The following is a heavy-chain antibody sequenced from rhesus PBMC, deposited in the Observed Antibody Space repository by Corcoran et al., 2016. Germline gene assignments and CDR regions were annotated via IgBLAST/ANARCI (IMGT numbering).Heavy chain of an antibody. D-gene: IGHD4-29*01. CDR1: GGSISSHC. CDR3: ARAPTGGGGY. Sequence: QLQLQESGPGLVKPSVTLSLTCAVSGGSISSHCWSCIRQPPGMRLSWIGRISGSHGYTTYNPSLKSRVTISTDTYKTQLSLKLISGTAADTAVYYCARAPTGGGGYWGQGVLVTVS. V-gene: IGHV4-173*01. J-gene: IGHJ4*01. CDR2: ISGSHGYT.